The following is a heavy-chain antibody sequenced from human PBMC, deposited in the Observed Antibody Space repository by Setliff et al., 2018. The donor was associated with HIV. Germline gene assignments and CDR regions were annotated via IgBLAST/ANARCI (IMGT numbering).Heavy chain of an antibody. V-gene: IGHV1-46*01. J-gene: IGHJ4*02. CDR1: GYTFTSYY. D-gene: IGHD3-10*01. Sequence: RASVKVSCKASGYTFTSYYMHWVRQAPGQGLEWMGIINPSGGLTDYPQKFQGRVTMTTDTSTNTIYMQLSSLTSEDTALYYCATGHYGSDSYYSIDHWGQGTLVTVSS. CDR2: INPSGGLT. CDR3: ATGHYGSDSYYSIDH.